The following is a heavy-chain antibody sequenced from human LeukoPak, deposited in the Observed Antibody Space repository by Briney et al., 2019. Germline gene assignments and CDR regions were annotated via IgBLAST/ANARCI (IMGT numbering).Heavy chain of an antibody. V-gene: IGHV3-30*01. CDR2: ISYDGSNK. CDR1: GFTFSSYA. CDR3: ARVGYSSSWYWDYYYYYMDV. Sequence: GGSLRLSCAASGFTFSSYAMHWVRQAPGKGLEWVAVISYDGSNKYYADSVKGRFTISRDNSKNTLYLQMNSLRAEDTAVYYCARVGYSSSWYWDYYYYYMDVWGKGTTVTVSS. J-gene: IGHJ6*03. D-gene: IGHD6-13*01.